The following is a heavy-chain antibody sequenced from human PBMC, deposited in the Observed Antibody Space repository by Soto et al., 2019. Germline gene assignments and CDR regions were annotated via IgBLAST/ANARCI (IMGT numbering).Heavy chain of an antibody. V-gene: IGHV1-18*01. CDR2: ISAYNGNT. Sequence: GASVKVSCKASGYTFTSYGINWVRQAPGQGLEWMGWISAYNGNTNYAQKFQGRVTITADESTSTAYMELSSLRSEDTAVYYCASPPIVATIVNYYYGMDVWGQGTTVTVSS. CDR3: ASPPIVATIVNYYYGMDV. CDR1: GYTFTSYG. J-gene: IGHJ6*02. D-gene: IGHD5-12*01.